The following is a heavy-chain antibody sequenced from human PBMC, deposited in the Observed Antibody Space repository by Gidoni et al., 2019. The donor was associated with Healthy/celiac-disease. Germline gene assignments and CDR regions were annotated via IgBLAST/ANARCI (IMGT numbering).Heavy chain of an antibody. CDR1: GGSISSLSYY. CDR3: ASLVGSLYFDY. Sequence: QLQLQESGPGLVKPSETLSLTCTVSGGSISSLSYYWGWIRQPPGKGLEWIGSIYYSGITYYNPSLKSRVTISVDTSKNQFSLKLSSVTAADTAVYYCASLVGSLYFDYWGQGTLVTVSS. V-gene: IGHV4-39*07. J-gene: IGHJ4*02. D-gene: IGHD2-15*01. CDR2: IYYSGIT.